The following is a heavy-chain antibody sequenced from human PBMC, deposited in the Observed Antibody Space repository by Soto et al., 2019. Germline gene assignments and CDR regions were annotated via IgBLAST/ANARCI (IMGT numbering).Heavy chain of an antibody. Sequence: QVQLVQSGAEVKKPGASVKVSCKASGYTFTGYYMHWVRQAPGQGLEWMGWINPNSGGTNYAQKFQGWVTMTRDTYISTAYMELSRLRSDDTAVYYCARDSAAANYYYYGMDVWGQGTTVTVSS. V-gene: IGHV1-2*04. D-gene: IGHD6-13*01. CDR2: INPNSGGT. J-gene: IGHJ6*02. CDR3: ARDSAAANYYYYGMDV. CDR1: GYTFTGYY.